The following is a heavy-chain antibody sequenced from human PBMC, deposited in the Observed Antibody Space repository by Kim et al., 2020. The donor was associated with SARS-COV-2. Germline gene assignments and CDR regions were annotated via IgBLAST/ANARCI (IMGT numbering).Heavy chain of an antibody. CDR1: GGSISSGDYY. D-gene: IGHD3-3*01. V-gene: IGHV4-30-4*01. Sequence: SETLSLTCTVSGGSISSGDYYWSWIRQPPGKGLEWIGYIYYSGSTYYNPSLKSRVTISVDTSKNQFSLKLSSVTAADTAVYYCARDYVRVTICGVVSRHGMDVWGQGTTVTVSS. CDR3: ARDYVRVTICGVVSRHGMDV. J-gene: IGHJ6*02. CDR2: IYYSGST.